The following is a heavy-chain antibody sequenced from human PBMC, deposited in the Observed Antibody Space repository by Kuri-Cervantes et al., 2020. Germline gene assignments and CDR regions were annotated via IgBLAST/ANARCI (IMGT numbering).Heavy chain of an antibody. CDR2: ISYDGSNK. D-gene: IGHD3-22*01. CDR1: GFTFSSYG. Sequence: GESLKISCAASGFTFSSYGMHWVRQAPGKGLEWVAVISYDGSNKYYADSVKGRFTISRDNSKNTLYLQMNSLRAEDTALYYCARDNRDYDSIAFDIWGQGTMVTVSS. V-gene: IGHV3-30*03. J-gene: IGHJ3*02. CDR3: ARDNRDYDSIAFDI.